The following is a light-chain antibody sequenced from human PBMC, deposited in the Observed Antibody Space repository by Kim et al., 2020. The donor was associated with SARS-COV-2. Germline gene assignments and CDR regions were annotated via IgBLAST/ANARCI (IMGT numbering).Light chain of an antibody. CDR3: TSYAGSNNLDV. V-gene: IGLV2-8*01. Sequence: QSSTMSCTGTSSDSGAYKYVSCYQQHPGKAPKLMIYEVNRRPSGVPDRFSGSKSGNTASLTVSGLQAEDEADYYCTSYAGSNNLDVFGTGTKVTVL. J-gene: IGLJ1*01. CDR1: SSDSGAYKY. CDR2: EVN.